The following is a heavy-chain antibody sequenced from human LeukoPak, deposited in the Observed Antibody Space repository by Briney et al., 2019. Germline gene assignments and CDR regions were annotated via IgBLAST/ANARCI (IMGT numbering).Heavy chain of an antibody. CDR2: IYYSGST. Sequence: SETLSLTCTVSGGSISSYYWSWIRQPPGKGLEWIGYIYYSGSTNYNPSLKSRVTISVDTSKNQFSLKLSSVTAADTAVYYCARRGPMPSPATYGSGSYYMREYYYYYGMDVWGQGTTVTVSS. J-gene: IGHJ6*02. CDR3: ARRGPMPSPATYGSGSYYMREYYYYYGMDV. D-gene: IGHD3-10*01. V-gene: IGHV4-59*08. CDR1: GGSISSYY.